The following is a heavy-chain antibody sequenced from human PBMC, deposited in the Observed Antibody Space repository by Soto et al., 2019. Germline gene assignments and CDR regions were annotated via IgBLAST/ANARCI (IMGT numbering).Heavy chain of an antibody. Sequence: QVQLQQSGAGLLKPSETLSLTCTVYGESFSGYIWTWIRQTPGKGLQWMGKINHSGSAYYNPSLTRRVTIPLHTSNSHFSLELSSVTAADTAVYYCARGLITGSHYSRGWYYFDSWGQGTQVTVSS. V-gene: IGHV4-34*01. CDR1: GESFSGYI. CDR3: ARGLITGSHYSRGWYYFDS. CDR2: INHSGSA. J-gene: IGHJ4*02. D-gene: IGHD6-19*01.